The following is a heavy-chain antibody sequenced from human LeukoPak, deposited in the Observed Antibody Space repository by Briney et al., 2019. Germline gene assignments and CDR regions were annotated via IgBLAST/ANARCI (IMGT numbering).Heavy chain of an antibody. Sequence: GGSLRLSCTASGFTFGDYAMSWFRQAPGKGLEGVGFIRSKSYGGTTDSAASLKATFTISRDDSKSISSLQMNSLKTEGTAVYYSTRDQNYGDYVSIFDYWGQGPLVTVSS. V-gene: IGHV3-49*03. CDR2: IRSKSYGGTT. CDR1: GFTFGDYA. J-gene: IGHJ4*02. CDR3: TRDQNYGDYVSIFDY. D-gene: IGHD4-17*01.